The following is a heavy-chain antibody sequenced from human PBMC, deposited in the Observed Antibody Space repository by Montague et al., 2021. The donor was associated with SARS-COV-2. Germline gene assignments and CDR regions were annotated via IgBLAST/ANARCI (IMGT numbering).Heavy chain of an antibody. CDR3: ARWVPQTLTLIGLRGKSAIDY. CDR2: INHSGTT. Sequence: SETLSLTCAVYGGSFSGYYWTWIRQSPGKGLEWIAEINHSGTTNYNFNPSLRSRVTISVDTSKSQFSLKLSSVTAADTGVYYCARWVPQTLTLIGLRGKSAIDYWGQGTLVTVSS. D-gene: IGHD4-23*01. CDR1: GGSFSGYY. J-gene: IGHJ4*02. V-gene: IGHV4-34*01.